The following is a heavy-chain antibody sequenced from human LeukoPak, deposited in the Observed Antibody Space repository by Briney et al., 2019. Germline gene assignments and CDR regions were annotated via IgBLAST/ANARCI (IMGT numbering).Heavy chain of an antibody. CDR1: GVTFSSYW. V-gene: IGHV3-74*01. CDR2: INSDGSST. D-gene: IGHD6-13*01. Sequence: GVSLRLSCAASGVTFSSYWMHWVRQAPGKGLVWVSRINSDGSSTSYADSVKGRFTISRDNAKNTLYLQMNSLRAEDTAVYYCARQEQSFRISSYFDYWGQGTLVTVSS. CDR3: ARQEQSFRISSYFDY. J-gene: IGHJ4*02.